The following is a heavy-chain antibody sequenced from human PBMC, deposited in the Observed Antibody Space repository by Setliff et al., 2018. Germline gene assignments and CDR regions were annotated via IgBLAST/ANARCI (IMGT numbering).Heavy chain of an antibody. D-gene: IGHD3-10*01. Sequence: SCKASGYTFTSYDINWVRQATGQGLEWMGWMNPNSGNTGYAQKFQGRVTMTRNTSISTAYMELSSLRSEDTAVYYCARAELLWFGGFDPWGQGTLVTVSS. CDR1: GYTFTSYD. J-gene: IGHJ5*02. V-gene: IGHV1-8*02. CDR3: ARAELLWFGGFDP. CDR2: MNPNSGNT.